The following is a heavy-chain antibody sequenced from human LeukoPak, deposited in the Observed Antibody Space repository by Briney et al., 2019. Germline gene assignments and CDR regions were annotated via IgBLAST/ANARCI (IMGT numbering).Heavy chain of an antibody. V-gene: IGHV1-69*05. CDR1: GGTFSSYA. CDR3: VRGVPEPLPLIDAFDI. CDR2: IIPIFGTA. D-gene: IGHD1-14*01. J-gene: IGHJ3*02. Sequence: ASVKVSCKASGGTFSSYAISWVRQAPGQGLEWMGGIIPIFGTANYAQKFQGRVTITTDESTSTAYMELSSLRSEDTAVYYCVRGVPEPLPLIDAFDIWGQGTMVTVSS.